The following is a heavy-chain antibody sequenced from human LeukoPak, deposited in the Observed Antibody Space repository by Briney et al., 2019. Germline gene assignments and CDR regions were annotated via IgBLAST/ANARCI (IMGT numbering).Heavy chain of an antibody. CDR2: ISWNSGSI. Sequence: PGRSLRLSCVASGFTFDDYAMHWVRQAPGKGLEWVSTISWNSGSIGYADSLKGRFTISRDNAKNSLYLQMNSLRSEDTAVYYCAREGSSSSGGIFDYWGQGTLVTVSS. V-gene: IGHV3-9*01. J-gene: IGHJ4*02. CDR3: AREGSSSSGGIFDY. D-gene: IGHD6-6*01. CDR1: GFTFDDYA.